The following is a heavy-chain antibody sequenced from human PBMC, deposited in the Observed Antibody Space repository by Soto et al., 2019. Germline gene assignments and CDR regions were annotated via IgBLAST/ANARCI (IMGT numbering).Heavy chain of an antibody. CDR2: INHSGST. D-gene: IGHD3-10*01. Sequence: SETLSLTCAVYGGSFSGYYWSWIRQPPGKGLEWIGEINHSGSTNYNPSLKSRVTISVDTSKNQFSLKLSSVTAADTAVYYCARGLNLNYYGSGSYGPHYHYYGMDVWGQGTTVTVSS. J-gene: IGHJ6*02. CDR3: ARGLNLNYYGSGSYGPHYHYYGMDV. CDR1: GGSFSGYY. V-gene: IGHV4-34*01.